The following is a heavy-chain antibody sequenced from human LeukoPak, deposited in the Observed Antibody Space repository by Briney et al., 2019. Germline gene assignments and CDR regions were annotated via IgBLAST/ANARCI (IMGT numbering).Heavy chain of an antibody. V-gene: IGHV3-48*02. CDR2: ISSSSSTI. CDR3: ERDPWERITIFGVVQYYFDY. CDR1: GFTFSSYC. J-gene: IGHJ4*02. Sequence: GGSLRLSCAASGFTFSSYCMNWVRQAPGKGLEWVSYISSSSSTIYYADSVKGRFTISRDNAKNSLYLQMNSLRDEDTAVYYCERDPWERITIFGVVQYYFDYWGQGTLVTVSS. D-gene: IGHD3-3*01.